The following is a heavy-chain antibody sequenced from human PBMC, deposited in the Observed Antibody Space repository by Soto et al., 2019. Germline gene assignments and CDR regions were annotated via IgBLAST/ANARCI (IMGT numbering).Heavy chain of an antibody. CDR2: ISGHGGDI. V-gene: IGHV3-23*01. Sequence: EVQLLEFGGGLVRPGGSLRLSCAASGFIFSSYAMHWVRQAPGKGLEWVSGISGHGGDIYYADSVKGRFTISRDTATSTLYLQMDSVRAEDAAVYYCAREDGGGPFDFWGQGTLVTVSS. J-gene: IGHJ4*02. D-gene: IGHD2-15*01. CDR1: GFIFSSYA. CDR3: AREDGGGPFDF.